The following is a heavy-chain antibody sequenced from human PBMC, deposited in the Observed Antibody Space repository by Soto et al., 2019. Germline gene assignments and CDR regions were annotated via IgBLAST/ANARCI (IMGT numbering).Heavy chain of an antibody. J-gene: IGHJ2*01. CDR1: GFTFSNSA. D-gene: IGHD2-15*01. CDR3: EAERYSGGRGCSFDL. V-gene: IGHV1-58*01. Sequence: ASVKVSCKTSGFTFSNSAVQWVRQARGQRLEWIAWIVVGSHNTNYAQNFQGRLTVTTDTSTSTAYMELTSLTSEDTAIYYCEAERYSGGRGCSFDLWG. CDR2: IVVGSHNT.